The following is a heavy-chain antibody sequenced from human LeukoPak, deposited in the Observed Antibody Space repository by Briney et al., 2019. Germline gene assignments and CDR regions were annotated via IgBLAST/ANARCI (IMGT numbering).Heavy chain of an antibody. J-gene: IGHJ4*02. D-gene: IGHD3-3*01. V-gene: IGHV3-7*01. CDR2: IKPDGSDK. CDR3: ARDPSTIFGVVSGDY. CDR1: GFTFSTYW. Sequence: PGGSLRLTCEASGFTFSTYWMSWVRQAPGKGPECVANIKPDGSDKYYVDSMKGRFTISRDNAKNSLYLQMNNLRAEDTAVYYCARDPSTIFGVVSGDYWGQGTLVTVS.